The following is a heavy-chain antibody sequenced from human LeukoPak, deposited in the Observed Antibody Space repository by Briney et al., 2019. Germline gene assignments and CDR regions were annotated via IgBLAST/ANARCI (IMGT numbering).Heavy chain of an antibody. Sequence: SGGSLRLSCAVSGFTFSSYWMTWVRQALGKGLEWVATMKPDGSEKYYVDSVKGRFTISRDNAKNSLYLQMNSLRAEDTAVYYCARGHGDYGINWGQGTLVTVSS. CDR3: ARGHGDYGIN. CDR1: GFTFSSYW. CDR2: MKPDGSEK. J-gene: IGHJ4*02. V-gene: IGHV3-7*01. D-gene: IGHD4-17*01.